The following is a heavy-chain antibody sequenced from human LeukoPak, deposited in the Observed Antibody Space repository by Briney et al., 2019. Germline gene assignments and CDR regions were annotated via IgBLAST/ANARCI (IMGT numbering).Heavy chain of an antibody. CDR1: GFTVSSNY. V-gene: IGHV4-4*02. Sequence: GSLRLSCAASGFTVSSNYMSWVRQPPGKGLEWIGEIYHSGSTNYNPSLKSRVTISVDKSKNQFSLNLTFVTAADTAVYYCARVLRFDAFDIWGQGTRVIVSS. CDR2: IYHSGST. CDR3: ARVLRFDAFDI. J-gene: IGHJ3*02. D-gene: IGHD3-10*01.